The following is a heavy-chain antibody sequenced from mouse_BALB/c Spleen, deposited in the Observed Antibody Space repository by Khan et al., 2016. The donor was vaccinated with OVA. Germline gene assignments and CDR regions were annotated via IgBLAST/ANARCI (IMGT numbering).Heavy chain of an antibody. CDR1: GYTFTTYT. D-gene: IGHD2-14*01. Sequence: QIQLVQSGAELARPGASVKMSCKASGYTFTTYTMHWVKQRPGQGLEWIGYIIPTNDYTNYNQKFKDRATLTADKSSSTAYMQLSSLTSEDSALCSCAREEAYYRSGGWFAYWGQGTLVTVSA. CDR2: IIPTNDYT. V-gene: IGHV1-4*01. J-gene: IGHJ3*01. CDR3: AREEAYYRSGGWFAY.